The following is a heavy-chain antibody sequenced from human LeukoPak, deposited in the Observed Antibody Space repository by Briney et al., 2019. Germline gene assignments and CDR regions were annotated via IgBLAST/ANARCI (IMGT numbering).Heavy chain of an antibody. J-gene: IGHJ6*03. CDR2: FIPLLRAA. D-gene: IGHD3-10*01. CDR1: GGTFSSSA. Sequence: ASVKVSCKASGGTFSSSAFSWVRQAPGQGLEWMGGFIPLLRAANYAQDFQGRVKITADESTTTAYMQLTSLRSEDTAVYFCARVITIGQPPYYYYMDVRGKGTAVTVSS. CDR3: ARVITIGQPPYYYYMDV. V-gene: IGHV1-69*13.